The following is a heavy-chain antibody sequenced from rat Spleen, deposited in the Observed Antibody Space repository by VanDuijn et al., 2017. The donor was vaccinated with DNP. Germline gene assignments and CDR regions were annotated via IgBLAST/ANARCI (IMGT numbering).Heavy chain of an antibody. CDR3: TRDRPNYGGYSDIWFAY. D-gene: IGHD1-11*01. CDR2: ISSGGST. CDR1: GFSLTNYG. Sequence: QVQLKESGPGLVQPSQTLSLTCTVSGFSLTNYGVSWVRQPPGKGLEWIAAISSGGSTYYNSVFKFRLSISRDTSKSQVFLKMNSLQTEDTAIYFCTRDRPNYGGYSDIWFAYWGQGTLVTVSS. V-gene: IGHV2S12*01. J-gene: IGHJ3*01.